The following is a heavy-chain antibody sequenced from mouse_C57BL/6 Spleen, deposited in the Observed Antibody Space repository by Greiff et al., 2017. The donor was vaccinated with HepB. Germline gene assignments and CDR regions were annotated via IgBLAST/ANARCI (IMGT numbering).Heavy chain of an antibody. D-gene: IGHD1-1*01. CDR2: ISYDGSN. V-gene: IGHV3-6*01. CDR1: GYSITSGYY. CDR3: ARGTTVVPFAY. J-gene: IGHJ3*01. Sequence: ESGPGLVKPSQSLSLTCSVTGYSITSGYYWNWIRQFPGNKLVWMGYISYDGSNNYNPSLKNRISITRDTSKNQFFLKLNSVTTEDTATYYCARGTTVVPFAYWGQGTLVTVSA.